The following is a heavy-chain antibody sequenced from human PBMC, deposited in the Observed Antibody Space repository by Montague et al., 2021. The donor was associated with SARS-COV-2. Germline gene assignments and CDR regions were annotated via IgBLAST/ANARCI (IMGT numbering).Heavy chain of an antibody. J-gene: IGHJ4*02. CDR2: IFRSGDS. CDR1: GDSISNSNW. D-gene: IGHD3-22*01. V-gene: IGHV4-4*02. CDR3: VRGGTMTVVVFDY. Sequence: SETLSLTCTVSGDSISNSNWWTWVRQSPGRGLEWIGEIFRSGDSNYNPSLKSRATMSVDMSRNQFSLSLCNVTAADTAIYYCVRGGTMTVVVFDYWGQGTLVTVSS.